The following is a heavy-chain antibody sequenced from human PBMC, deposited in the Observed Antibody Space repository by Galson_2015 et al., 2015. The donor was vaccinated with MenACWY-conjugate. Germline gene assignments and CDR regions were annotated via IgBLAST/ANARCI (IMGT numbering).Heavy chain of an antibody. CDR3: ARYCSSPSCYANGAY. CDR1: GLTFTGYY. V-gene: IGHV3-11*01. J-gene: IGHJ4*02. D-gene: IGHD2-2*01. CDR2: MTSRGSTI. Sequence: SLRLSCAVSGLTFTGYYMSWIRQAPGKGLEWVAYMTSRGSTISYTDSVKGRFTISRDNAKNSLYLQMNSLRAEDTAVYYCARYCSSPSCYANGAYWGQGTLVTVSS.